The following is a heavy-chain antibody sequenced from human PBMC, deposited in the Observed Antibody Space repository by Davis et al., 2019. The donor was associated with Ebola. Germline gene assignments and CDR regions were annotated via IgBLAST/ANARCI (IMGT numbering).Heavy chain of an antibody. CDR3: ARETHDSSGYYLLQVDY. CDR1: GYTFTSYY. J-gene: IGHJ4*02. Sequence: ASVKVSCKASGYTFTSYYMHWVRQAPGQGLEWMGIINPSGGSTSYAQKFQGRVTMTRDTSTSTVYMELSSLRSEDTAVYYCARETHDSSGYYLLQVDYWGQGTLVTVSS. CDR2: INPSGGST. D-gene: IGHD3-22*01. V-gene: IGHV1-46*01.